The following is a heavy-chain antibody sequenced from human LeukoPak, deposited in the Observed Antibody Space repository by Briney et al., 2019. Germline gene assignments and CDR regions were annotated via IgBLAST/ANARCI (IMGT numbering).Heavy chain of an antibody. CDR2: IYTSGST. Sequence: SETLSLTCTVSGGSISSHYWSWIRQPAGKGLEWIGRIYTSGSTNYNPSLKSRVTMSVDTSKNQFSLKLNSVTAADTAVYYCAKSNGYGLVDIWGQGTMVTVSS. D-gene: IGHD3-10*01. V-gene: IGHV4-4*07. J-gene: IGHJ3*02. CDR1: GGSISSHY. CDR3: AKSNGYGLVDI.